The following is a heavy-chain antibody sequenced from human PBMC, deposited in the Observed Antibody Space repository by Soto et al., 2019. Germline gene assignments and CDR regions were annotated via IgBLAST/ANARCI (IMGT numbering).Heavy chain of an antibody. J-gene: IGHJ4*02. CDR2: ISSSSYTI. D-gene: IGHD3-10*01. CDR3: AREISLSAGSYFDY. Sequence: GGSLRLSCTASGFTFNTYNMNCVRQAPGKGLEWVSYISSSSYTIKYADSVEGRFTVSRDNGKKSLYPQMNSLRDEDTAVYFCAREISLSAGSYFDYWGQGTLVTVSS. V-gene: IGHV3-48*02. CDR1: GFTFNTYN.